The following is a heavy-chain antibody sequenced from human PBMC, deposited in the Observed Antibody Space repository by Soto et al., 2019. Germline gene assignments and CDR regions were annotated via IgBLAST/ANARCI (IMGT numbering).Heavy chain of an antibody. Sequence: PGGSLRLSCAASGFTFNNYGMHWVRQAPGKGLEWVAVIWNDGNGYYYANSVKGRFTISRDNSKNTLYLQMSSLRAEDTAVYYCARRQISPPTRGAASARGGVDVWGQGTTVTVSS. CDR3: ARRQISPPTRGAASARGGVDV. J-gene: IGHJ6*02. CDR1: GFTFNNYG. CDR2: IWNDGNGY. V-gene: IGHV3-33*01. D-gene: IGHD6-13*01.